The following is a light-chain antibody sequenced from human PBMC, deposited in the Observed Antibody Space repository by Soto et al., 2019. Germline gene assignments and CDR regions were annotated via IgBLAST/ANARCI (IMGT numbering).Light chain of an antibody. CDR3: SSFRSGSTL. J-gene: IGLJ1*01. Sequence: QSALTQPASVSGSPGQSITISCTGTSSDVGGYNYVSWYQQHPGKAPKLMIYEVSNRPSGVSNRFSGSKSGNTASLTISGLQAEDEADYYCSSFRSGSTLFGTGIKLTVL. CDR2: EVS. V-gene: IGLV2-14*01. CDR1: SSDVGGYNY.